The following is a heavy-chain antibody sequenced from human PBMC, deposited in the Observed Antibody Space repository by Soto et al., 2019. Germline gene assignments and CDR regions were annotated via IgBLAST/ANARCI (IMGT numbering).Heavy chain of an antibody. CDR2: IILIFGTA. CDR1: GGAFSSYA. J-gene: IGHJ6*02. D-gene: IGHD2-15*01. CDR3: ARSQGGSSSLDIYYYYYYGMDV. V-gene: IGHV1-69*13. Sequence: SVKVSCKAPGGAFSSYAMSWVRQAPGQGLEWMGGIILIFGTAKYAQKFQGRVTITADESTSTGYMELSSLRSEDTAVYYCARSQGGSSSLDIYYYYYYGMDVWGQGTTVTVSS.